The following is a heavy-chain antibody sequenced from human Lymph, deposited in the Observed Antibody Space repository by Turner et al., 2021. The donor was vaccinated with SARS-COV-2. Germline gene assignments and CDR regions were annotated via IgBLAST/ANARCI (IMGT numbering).Heavy chain of an antibody. CDR3: ARAYSGSYYYGMDV. CDR2: ISYDGSNK. Sequence: VQLVETGVGVVQPGRSLRLTCPASRFTLSSYAMHWVRQAPGKRLEWVAIISYDGSNKYYADSVKGRVTISRDNSKNTLYLQMNSLRAEDAAVYYCARAYSGSYYYGMDVWGQGTTVTVS. CDR1: RFTLSSYA. D-gene: IGHD1-26*01. J-gene: IGHJ6*02. V-gene: IGHV3-30-3*01.